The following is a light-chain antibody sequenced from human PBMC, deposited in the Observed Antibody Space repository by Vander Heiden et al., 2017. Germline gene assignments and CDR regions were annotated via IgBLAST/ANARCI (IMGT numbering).Light chain of an antibody. J-gene: IGKJ1*01. CDR3: QQYNSYSWT. Sequence: DIQMTQSPSTLSASVGDRVTITCRASQSISSWLARYQQKPGNAPKLLIYKASNLEPGVPSRFSGSGSGTEFTLTISSLQPDDCATYYCQQYNSYSWTFGQGTKVEIK. V-gene: IGKV1-5*03. CDR2: KAS. CDR1: QSISSW.